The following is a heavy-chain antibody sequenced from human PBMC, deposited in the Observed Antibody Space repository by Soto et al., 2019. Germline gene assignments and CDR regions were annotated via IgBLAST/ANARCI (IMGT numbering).Heavy chain of an antibody. J-gene: IGHJ5*02. CDR3: ARVDYGDYPWFDP. CDR2: IYYNGST. V-gene: IGHV4-61*01. CDR1: GGSVSSRNYF. D-gene: IGHD4-17*01. Sequence: ETLSLTCSVSGGSVSSRNYFWGWIRQPPGKGLEWIGNIYYNGSTNYHPSLKSRVTISVDTPKNQFSLKLTSVTAADTAVYFCARVDYGDYPWFDPWGQGTLVTVSS.